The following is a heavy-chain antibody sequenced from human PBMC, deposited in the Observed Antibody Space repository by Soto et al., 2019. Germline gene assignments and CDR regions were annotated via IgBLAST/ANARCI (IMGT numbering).Heavy chain of an antibody. V-gene: IGHV1-69*01. Sequence: QVHLVQSGADVRKSGSSVRVSCTASGGGTLSNDGISWVRQAPGQGLEWLGRIIPFFGTPDYSQSFQGSLTITADASTGTVYMDLRRLKSDDTVVYYCAREVVTETTWGSFDSWGQGTLVTVSS. CDR3: AREVVTETTWGSFDS. CDR1: GGGTLSNDG. J-gene: IGHJ4*02. CDR2: IIPFFGTP. D-gene: IGHD2-21*02.